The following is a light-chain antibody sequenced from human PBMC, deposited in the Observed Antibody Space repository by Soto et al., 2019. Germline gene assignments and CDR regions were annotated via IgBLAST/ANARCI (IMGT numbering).Light chain of an antibody. J-gene: IGKJ2*01. CDR3: QQYNNWPPRYT. V-gene: IGKV3-15*01. Sequence: EIVMTQSPATLSVSLAERATLSCRASESVSTNLAWYQQKPGQAPRLLMYGASTRATGIPARFSGSGSGTEFNLTISSLQSEDFAVYYCQQYNNWPPRYTFGQGTKLEIK. CDR1: ESVSTN. CDR2: GAS.